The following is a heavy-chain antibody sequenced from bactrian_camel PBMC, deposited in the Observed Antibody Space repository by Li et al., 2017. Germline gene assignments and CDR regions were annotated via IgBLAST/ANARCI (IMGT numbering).Heavy chain of an antibody. CDR3: AAYNGGGRCFRDSWDFGY. Sequence: VQLVESGGGSVQAGGSLRLSCAISGVIGSVECMTWYRQDPKGRVRVAGMDIGGRTYYSDSVKGRFAISQDNAENTNYLQMNNLKPEDTGMYYCAAYNGGGRCFRDSWDFGYWGQGTQVTVS. V-gene: IGHV3S53*01. J-gene: IGHJ6*01. CDR1: GVIGSVEC. CDR2: MDIGGRT. D-gene: IGHD2*01.